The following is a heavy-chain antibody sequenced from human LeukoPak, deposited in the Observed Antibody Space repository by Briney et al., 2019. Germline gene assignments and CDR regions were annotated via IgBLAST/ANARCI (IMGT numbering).Heavy chain of an antibody. CDR3: AKDVRPPYDSSGYYPY. V-gene: IGHV3-23*01. CDR2: IGGSGGST. Sequence: PGGSLRLSCAASGFTFSTYAMSWVRQAPGKGLEWVSGIGGSGGSTYYADSVKGRFTISRDNSKNTLYLQMNSLRAEDTAVYYCAKDVRPPYDSSGYYPYWGQGTLVTVSS. CDR1: GFTFSTYA. D-gene: IGHD3-22*01. J-gene: IGHJ4*02.